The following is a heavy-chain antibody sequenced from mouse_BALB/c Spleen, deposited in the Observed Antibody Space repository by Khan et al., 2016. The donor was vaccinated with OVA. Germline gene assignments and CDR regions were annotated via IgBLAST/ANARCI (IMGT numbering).Heavy chain of an antibody. Sequence: QIQLVQSGPELKKAGETVKISCKASGYTFTNYGMHWVKQVPGKGLKWMGWINTYTGEPTYAGDFKGRLAFSVEISVSTTYLQINNLKDEDTATGVCARSRLLRCALDYWGQGTSVTVSS. CDR3: ARSRLLRCALDY. CDR1: GYTFTNYG. CDR2: INTYTGEP. J-gene: IGHJ4*01. V-gene: IGHV9-3-1*01. D-gene: IGHD1-1*01.